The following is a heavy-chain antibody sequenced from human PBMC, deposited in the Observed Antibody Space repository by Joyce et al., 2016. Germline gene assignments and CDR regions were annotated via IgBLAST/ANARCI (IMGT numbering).Heavy chain of an antibody. V-gene: IGHV3-74*01. CDR2: ISTDGSSP. D-gene: IGHD6-6*01. Sequence: EVQLVESGGGLVQPGGSLRLSCAASGFSFSGYWIHWVRQAPGKGLVWVARISTDGSSPRFADSVKGRFTISRDNAKNTLYLQMNSLRAEDTAVYYCVRGISARPGGPNWFDPWGQGTLVTVSS. CDR1: GFSFSGYW. CDR3: VRGISARPGGPNWFDP. J-gene: IGHJ5*02.